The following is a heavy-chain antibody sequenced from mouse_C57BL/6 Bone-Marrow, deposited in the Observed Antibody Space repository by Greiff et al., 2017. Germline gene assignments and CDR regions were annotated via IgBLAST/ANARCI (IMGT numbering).Heavy chain of an antibody. J-gene: IGHJ4*01. CDR3: ARSYDYNDYNVDF. CDR2: IHPNGGSP. D-gene: IGHD2-4*01. Sequence: VQLQQPGAELVKPGASVKLSCKASGYTFTNYWMPWVKQRPGQGLEWIGIIHPNGGSPNYNEKFKSEATLTVEKSSRTAYMKLSSLTSEDSAVYYGARSYDYNDYNVDFWGQGTTVTVSS. CDR1: GYTFTNYW. V-gene: IGHV1-64*01.